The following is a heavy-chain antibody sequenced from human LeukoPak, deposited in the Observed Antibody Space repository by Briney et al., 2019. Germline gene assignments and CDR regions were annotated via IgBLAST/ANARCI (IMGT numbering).Heavy chain of an antibody. CDR2: IRPETGEP. J-gene: IGHJ4*02. D-gene: IGHD3-10*01. CDR1: GFGLSVLS. CDR3: TTDSGRSYFFFNF. V-gene: IGHV1-24*01. Sequence: GASVKVSCKISGFGLSVLSIQWMRQAPGNGLEWVGGIRPETGEPIYAQKFQGRVTVTEDTVTDTGYMELRSLTSDDPAVYFCTTDSGRSYFFFNFWGQGTLVTVSS.